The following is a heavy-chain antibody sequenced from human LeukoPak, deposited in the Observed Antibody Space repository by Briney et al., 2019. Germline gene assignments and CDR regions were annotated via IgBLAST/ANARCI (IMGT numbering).Heavy chain of an antibody. V-gene: IGHV1-2*02. D-gene: IGHD3-22*01. CDR1: GYTFTGYY. CDR3: AREHPDSSGYYFDY. CDR2: INPNSGGT. Sequence: GASVKVSCKASGYTFTGYYMHWVRQAPGQGLEWMGWINPNSGGTNYAQKFQGRDTTARDTSISTAYMELSRLRSDDTAVYYCAREHPDSSGYYFDYWGQGTLVTVSS. J-gene: IGHJ4*02.